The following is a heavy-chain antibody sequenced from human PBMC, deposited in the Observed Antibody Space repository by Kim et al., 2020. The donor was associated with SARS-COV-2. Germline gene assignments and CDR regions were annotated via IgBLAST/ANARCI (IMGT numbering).Heavy chain of an antibody. CDR1: GFTFSNAW. V-gene: IGHV3-15*01. Sequence: GGSLRLSCAASGFTFSNAWMSWVRQAPGKGLEWVGRIKSKTDGGTTDYAAPVKGRFTISRDDSKNMLYLQMNSLKTEDTAVYYCTTVPNYYDSSGYYCWGQGTLVTVSS. CDR2: IKSKTDGGTT. J-gene: IGHJ4*02. D-gene: IGHD3-22*01. CDR3: TTVPNYYDSSGYYC.